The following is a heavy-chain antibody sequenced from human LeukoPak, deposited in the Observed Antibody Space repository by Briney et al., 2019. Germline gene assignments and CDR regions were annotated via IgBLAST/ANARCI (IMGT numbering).Heavy chain of an antibody. CDR1: AFIFSGHW. D-gene: IGHD3-16*01. CDR2: ISDSGSRT. CDR3: ATGWGGDDY. Sequence: GGSLRLSCEGTAFIFSGHWMNWVRQAPGKGLQWVSAISDSGSRTYYADSVKGRFTISRDNSKNTLYLQMYSLRAEDTAVYYCATGWGGDDYWGQGTLVTVSS. J-gene: IGHJ4*02. V-gene: IGHV3-23*01.